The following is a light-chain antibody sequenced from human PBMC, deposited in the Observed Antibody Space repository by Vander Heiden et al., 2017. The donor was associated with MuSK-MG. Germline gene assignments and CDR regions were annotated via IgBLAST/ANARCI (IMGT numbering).Light chain of an antibody. Sequence: DIVMTQSPVSLALSLGERATMNCKSSQSVLYSSNNKNYLAWYQQKPGQPPKLLIYWASTRESGVPDRFSGSGSGTDFTLTISSLQAEDVAVYYCQQYYSTPLTFGGGTKVEIK. CDR1: QSVLYSSNNKNY. V-gene: IGKV4-1*01. CDR3: QQYYSTPLT. CDR2: WAS. J-gene: IGKJ4*01.